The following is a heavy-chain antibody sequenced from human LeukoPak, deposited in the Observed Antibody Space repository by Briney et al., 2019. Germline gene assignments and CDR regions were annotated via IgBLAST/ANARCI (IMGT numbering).Heavy chain of an antibody. D-gene: IGHD5-12*01. J-gene: IGHJ5*02. V-gene: IGHV3-7*01. Sequence: GGSLRLSCAASGFTFSSYQMSWVRQAPGKGLEWVANIKQDGSENDYVDSVKXRFTISRDNAEYSLYLQMNSLRGEDTAIYYCARVGGAGWLRFPNWFGPWGQGTLVTVSS. CDR3: ARVGGAGWLRFPNWFGP. CDR1: GFTFSSYQ. CDR2: IKQDGSEN.